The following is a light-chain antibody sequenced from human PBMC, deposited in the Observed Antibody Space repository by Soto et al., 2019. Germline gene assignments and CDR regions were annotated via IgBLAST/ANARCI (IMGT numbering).Light chain of an antibody. CDR1: QSVSSTY. CDR2: AAS. Sequence: IVLTQSPGTLSLSPGERATLSCRASQSVSSTYLAWYQQKPGQAPRLLIFAASSRATGIPDRFSGSGSGTDFTLTISRLEPEDFAVYYCQGYGPSPLYTFGQGTKLEIK. J-gene: IGKJ2*01. V-gene: IGKV3-20*01. CDR3: QGYGPSPLYT.